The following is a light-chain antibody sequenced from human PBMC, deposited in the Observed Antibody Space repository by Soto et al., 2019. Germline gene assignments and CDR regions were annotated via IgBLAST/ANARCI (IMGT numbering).Light chain of an antibody. CDR2: DVS. Sequence: QSVLTQPASVSGSLGQSITISCTGTSSDVGGYNYVSWYQQHPGKAPKFMIYDVSNRPSGVSDRFSGSKSGNTASLTISGLQAEDEADYYCSSYTSSSTLVFGGGTKVTVL. J-gene: IGLJ3*02. CDR3: SSYTSSSTLV. V-gene: IGLV2-14*01. CDR1: SSDVGGYNY.